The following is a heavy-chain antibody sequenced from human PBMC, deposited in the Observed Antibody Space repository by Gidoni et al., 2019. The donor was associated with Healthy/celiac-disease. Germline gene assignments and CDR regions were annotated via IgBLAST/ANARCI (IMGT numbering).Heavy chain of an antibody. CDR3: ARDPGCSGGSCYASDAFDI. V-gene: IGHV4-4*07. Sequence: QVQLQESGPGLVKPSETLSLTCTVSGGSISSYYWSWIRQPAGKGLEWIGRIYTSGSTNYNPSLKSRVTMSVDTSKNQFSLKLSSVTAADTAVYYCARDPGCSGGSCYASDAFDIWGQGTMVTVSS. D-gene: IGHD2-15*01. CDR2: IYTSGST. CDR1: GGSISSYY. J-gene: IGHJ3*02.